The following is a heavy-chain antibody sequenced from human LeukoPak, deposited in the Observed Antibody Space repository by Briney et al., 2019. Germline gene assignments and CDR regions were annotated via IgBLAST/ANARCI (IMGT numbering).Heavy chain of an antibody. V-gene: IGHV4-39*07. D-gene: IGHD2-2*01. J-gene: IGHJ5*02. CDR3: ARDSQPPA. CDR2: IYYSGST. CDR1: GGSISSSSYY. Sequence: SETLSLTCTVSGGSISSSSYYWGWIRQPPGKGLEWIGSIYYSGSTYYNPSLKSRVTISVDTSKNQFSLKLSSVTAADTAVYYCARDSQPPAWGQGTLVTVSS.